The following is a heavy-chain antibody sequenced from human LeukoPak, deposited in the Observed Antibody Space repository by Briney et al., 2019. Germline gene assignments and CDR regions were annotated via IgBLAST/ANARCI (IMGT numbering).Heavy chain of an antibody. V-gene: IGHV3-23*01. Sequence: GGSLRLSCAASGFTLSSYAMSWVRQAPGKGLEWVSAISGSGGSTYYADSVKGRFTISRDNSKNTLYLQMNSLRAEDTAVYYCANPSGYYDSSGPSWFDPWGQGTLVTVSS. D-gene: IGHD3-22*01. CDR1: GFTLSSYA. J-gene: IGHJ5*02. CDR3: ANPSGYYDSSGPSWFDP. CDR2: ISGSGGST.